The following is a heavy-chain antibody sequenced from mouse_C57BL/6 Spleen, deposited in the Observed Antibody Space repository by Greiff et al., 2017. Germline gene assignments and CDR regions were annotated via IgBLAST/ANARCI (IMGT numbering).Heavy chain of an antibody. CDR2: IHPNSGST. Sequence: QVQLKQPGAELVKPGASVKLSCKASGYTFTSYWMHWVKQRPGQGLEWIGMIHPNSGSTNYNEKFKSKATLTVDKSSSTAYMQLSSLTSEDSAVYYCARDLGGGYFDVWGTGTTVTVSS. CDR1: GYTFTSYW. CDR3: ARDLGGGYFDV. D-gene: IGHD4-1*01. J-gene: IGHJ1*03. V-gene: IGHV1-64*01.